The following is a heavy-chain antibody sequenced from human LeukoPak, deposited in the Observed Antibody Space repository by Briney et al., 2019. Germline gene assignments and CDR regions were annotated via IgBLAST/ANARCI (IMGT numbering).Heavy chain of an antibody. J-gene: IGHJ3*02. V-gene: IGHV4-38-2*02. D-gene: IGHD3-22*01. CDR3: ARHDPNYYDSSGYFGHDAFDI. Sequence: SETLSLTCTVSGYSISSGYFWGWMRQPPGKGLEWIGSIYQRETAHYNPSLKSRVTISVDTSKNQFSLKLSSVTAADTAVYYCARHDPNYYDSSGYFGHDAFDIWGQGTMVTVSS. CDR2: IYQRETA. CDR1: GYSISSGYF.